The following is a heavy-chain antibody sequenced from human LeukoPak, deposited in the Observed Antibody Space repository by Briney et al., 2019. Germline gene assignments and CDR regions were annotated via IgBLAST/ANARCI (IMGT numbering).Heavy chain of an antibody. CDR2: FSSSTSSI. D-gene: IGHD2-21*01. CDR3: ARDGVMAETPFYFDS. Sequence: GGALRLSCTGSGFIFNAYGINWVGQAPGKGVEWVAYFSSSTSSIFYADSVKRRFTISRDHAKDSVLLQMNSLRVEDTALYFCARDGVMAETPFYFDSWGQGALVTVSS. J-gene: IGHJ4*02. CDR1: GFIFNAYG. V-gene: IGHV3-48*01.